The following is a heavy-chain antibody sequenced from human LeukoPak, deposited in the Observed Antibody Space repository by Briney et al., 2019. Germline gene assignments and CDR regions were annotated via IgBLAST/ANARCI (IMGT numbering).Heavy chain of an antibody. CDR3: ARDPTELQLLSYYFDY. V-gene: IGHV3-23*01. J-gene: IGHJ4*02. CDR1: GFALSSAW. Sequence: PGGSLRLSCAASGFALSSAWMNWVRQAPGKGLEWVSSISFSGTTTYYADSVKGRCTVSRDNSKNTLYLQMDGLRAEDTAVYYCARDPTELQLLSYYFDYWGQGTLVAVSS. CDR2: ISFSGTTT. D-gene: IGHD2-2*01.